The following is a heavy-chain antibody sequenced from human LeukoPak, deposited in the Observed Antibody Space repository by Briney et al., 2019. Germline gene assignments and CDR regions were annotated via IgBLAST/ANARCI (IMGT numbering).Heavy chain of an antibody. CDR1: GFTFSSYA. V-gene: IGHV3-23*01. D-gene: IGHD6-19*01. CDR2: ISGSGGST. CDR3: AKDGDSSGWFTDFDY. Sequence: PGGSLRLSCAASGFTFSSYAMSWVRQAPGKGLEWVSAISGSGGSTYYADSVKGRFTISRDNSKNTLYLQMNSLRAEDTAVYYCAKDGDSSGWFTDFDYWGQGTLVTASS. J-gene: IGHJ4*02.